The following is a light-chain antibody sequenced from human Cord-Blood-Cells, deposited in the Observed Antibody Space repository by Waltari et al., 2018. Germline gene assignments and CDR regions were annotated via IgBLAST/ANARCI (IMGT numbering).Light chain of an antibody. CDR3: MQALQTPRT. CDR2: LGS. J-gene: IGKJ1*01. V-gene: IGKV2-28*01. CDR1: QSLLHSKGYNY. Sequence: DILMTQSPLSLPVTPGEPASISCRSSQSLLHSKGYNYLDWYLQKPGQSPQLLIYLGSNRASGVPDRFSGSGSGTDFTLNISRVEAEDVGVYYCMQALQTPRTFGQGTKVEIK.